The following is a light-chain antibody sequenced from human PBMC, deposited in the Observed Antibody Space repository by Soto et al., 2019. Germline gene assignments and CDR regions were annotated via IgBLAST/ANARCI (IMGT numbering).Light chain of an antibody. CDR3: QQYHNWWT. Sequence: VIWITQERSLGSASTGDIVTISCRMSQGISSYLAWYQQKPGKAPELLIYAASTLQSGVPSRFSGSGSGTDFTLTISCLQSEDFAVYYCQQYHNWWTFGQATKADIK. J-gene: IGKJ1*01. CDR1: QGISSY. V-gene: IGKV1D-8*01. CDR2: AAS.